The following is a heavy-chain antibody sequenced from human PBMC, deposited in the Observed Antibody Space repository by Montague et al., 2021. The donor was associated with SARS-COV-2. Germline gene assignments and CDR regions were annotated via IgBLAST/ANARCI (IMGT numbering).Heavy chain of an antibody. J-gene: IGHJ6*03. Sequence: SETLSLTCTVSGGSISRYYWSWIRQPPGKGLEWIGYIYYSGSTNYNPSLKSRVTISVDTSKNQFSLQLSSVTAADTAVYYCARDRRTDFDWVFPDSGSYYYYIDVWGKGTTVTVSS. D-gene: IGHD3-9*01. CDR1: GGSISRYY. CDR3: ARDRRTDFDWVFPDSGSYYYYIDV. CDR2: IYYSGST. V-gene: IGHV4-59*01.